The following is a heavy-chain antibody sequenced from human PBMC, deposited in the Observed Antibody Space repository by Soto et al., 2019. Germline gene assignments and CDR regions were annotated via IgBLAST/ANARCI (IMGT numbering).Heavy chain of an antibody. J-gene: IGHJ6*02. CDR2: ISPYTGNT. Sequence: QVQLVQSGDEVKKPGASVKVSCKASGYIFVNYGIAWVRQAPGQGLEWMGWISPYTGNTHSATKVQGRLTMTTDTSTSTAYMDLGSLTSDDTAVYYCVMVDNYVTPTPKDVWGQGTTGTVSS. D-gene: IGHD3-16*01. CDR1: GYIFVNYG. CDR3: VMVDNYVTPTPKDV. V-gene: IGHV1-18*01.